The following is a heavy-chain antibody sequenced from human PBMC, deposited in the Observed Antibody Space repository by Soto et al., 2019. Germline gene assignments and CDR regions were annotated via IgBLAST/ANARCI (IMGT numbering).Heavy chain of an antibody. CDR2: IYYSGST. CDR1: GGSISSGDYY. J-gene: IGHJ4*02. V-gene: IGHV4-30-4*01. Sequence: SETLSLTCTVSGGSISSGDYYWSWIRQPPGKGLEWIGYIYYSGSTYYNPSLKSRVTISVDTSKNQFSLKLSSVTAADTAVYYCARVNHGDYDWRGPVSDWGQGTLVTVSS. D-gene: IGHD4-17*01. CDR3: ARVNHGDYDWRGPVSD.